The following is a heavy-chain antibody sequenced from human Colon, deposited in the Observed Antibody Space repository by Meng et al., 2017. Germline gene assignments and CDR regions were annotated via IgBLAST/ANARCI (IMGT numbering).Heavy chain of an antibody. CDR3: ARDHGYSYGLPLDY. D-gene: IGHD5-18*01. CDR2: TYYRSKWYN. Sequence: SGPERVNPSKPLSPTWFTSGDSVSSNTAAWNWIRQSPSRGLEWLGRTYYRSKWYNEYAVSVKSRMTFNADTSKNQVSLQVNSVTPEDTAVYYCARDHGYSYGLPLDYWGQGILVTVSS. V-gene: IGHV6-1*01. CDR1: GDSVSSNTAA. J-gene: IGHJ4*02.